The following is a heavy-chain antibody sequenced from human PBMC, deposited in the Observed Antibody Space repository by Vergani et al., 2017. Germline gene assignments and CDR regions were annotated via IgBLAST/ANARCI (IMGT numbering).Heavy chain of an antibody. D-gene: IGHD2-15*01. Sequence: QVQLQESGPGLVKPSQTLSLTCTVSGGSLSSGSYYWSWIRQPAGKGLEWIGRIYTSGSTNYNPSLKSRVTISVDTSKNQFSLKLSSVTAADTAVYYCARETLGYCSGGSCQTQSWGQGTLVTVSS. J-gene: IGHJ4*02. CDR2: IYTSGST. CDR1: GGSLSSGSYY. CDR3: ARETLGYCSGGSCQTQS. V-gene: IGHV4-61*02.